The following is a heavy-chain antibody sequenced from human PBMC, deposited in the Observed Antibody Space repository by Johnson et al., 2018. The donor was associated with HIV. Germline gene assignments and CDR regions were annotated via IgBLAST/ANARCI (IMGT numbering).Heavy chain of an antibody. J-gene: IGHJ3*02. CDR3: GRAKGNSYYGSGHDAFDI. Sequence: VQLVESVGGLVQPGGSLRLSCAASGFTVSSNYMTWVRQAPGKGLEWVSILYSGGSTYYADSVKGRFSISRDNSKNTLFLQLNSLRAEDTAVYYCGRAKGNSYYGSGHDAFDIWGRGTIVTVSS. CDR1: GFTVSSNY. D-gene: IGHD3-10*01. CDR2: LYSGGST. V-gene: IGHV3-66*02.